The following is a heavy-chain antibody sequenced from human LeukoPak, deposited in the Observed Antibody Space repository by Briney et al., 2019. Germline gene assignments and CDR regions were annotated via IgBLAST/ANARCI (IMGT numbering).Heavy chain of an antibody. CDR3: ARVPDYYFWNGYNDY. J-gene: IGHJ4*02. Sequence: VRSLRLSCAPSRVTPTSYWMHWVCQAPRRGLVSVSRINSKGRSPSYADPLKGGFPISREHAKNTLYLQMNSLRAEDTAVYYSARVPDYYFWNGYNDYWGQGTLVTVSS. CDR1: RVTPTSYW. CDR2: INSKGRSP. D-gene: IGHD3-3*01. V-gene: IGHV3-74*01.